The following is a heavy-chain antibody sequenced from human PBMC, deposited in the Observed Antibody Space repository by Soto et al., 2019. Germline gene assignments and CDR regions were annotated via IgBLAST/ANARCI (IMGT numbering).Heavy chain of an antibody. J-gene: IGHJ4*02. CDR1: GGTFSSYA. D-gene: IGHD2-21*02. CDR2: IIPIFGTA. CDR3: ARAPGPYGGDPRVATHFDY. Sequence: VKVSCKASGGTFSSYAISWVRQAPGQGLEWMGGIIPIFGTANYAQKFQGRVTITADKSASTAYMELSSLRSEDTAVYYCARAPGPYGGDPRVATHFDYWGQGTLVTVSS. V-gene: IGHV1-69*06.